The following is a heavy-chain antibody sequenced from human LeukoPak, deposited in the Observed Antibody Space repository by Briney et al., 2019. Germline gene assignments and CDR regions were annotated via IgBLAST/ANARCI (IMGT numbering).Heavy chain of an antibody. Sequence: GGSLRLSCAASGFTFSSYSMNWVRQAPGKGLEWVSSISSSSSYIYYADSVKGRFTISRDNSKNTLYLQMNSLRAEDTAVYYCARYDSGSGWYGYFDYWGQGTLVTVSS. J-gene: IGHJ4*02. V-gene: IGHV3-21*01. CDR3: ARYDSGSGWYGYFDY. CDR1: GFTFSSYS. CDR2: ISSSSSYI. D-gene: IGHD6-19*01.